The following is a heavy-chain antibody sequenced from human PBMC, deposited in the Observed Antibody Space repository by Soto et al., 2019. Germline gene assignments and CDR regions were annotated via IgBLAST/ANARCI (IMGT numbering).Heavy chain of an antibody. Sequence: QVQLQESGPGLVKPSETLSLTCSVSGGSISGSYWSWIRQSPGKGLEWLGYVYYTGSTNYSPSLRGRVSISVDTSKNEFSLRLSSVTAADTAVYFCARSVAVPGAHIDYWGQGTQVTVSS. CDR1: GGSISGSY. J-gene: IGHJ4*02. D-gene: IGHD6-19*01. CDR3: ARSVAVPGAHIDY. CDR2: VYYTGST. V-gene: IGHV4-59*01.